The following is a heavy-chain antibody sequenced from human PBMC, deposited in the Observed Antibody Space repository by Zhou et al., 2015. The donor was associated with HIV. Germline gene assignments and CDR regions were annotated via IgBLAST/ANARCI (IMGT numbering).Heavy chain of an antibody. Sequence: QVQLVQSGAEVKKPGSSVKVSCKASGGTFSSYAISWVRQAPGQGLEWMGGIIPIFGTANYAQKFQGRVTITADESTSTAYMELSSLRSEDTAVYYCARGTRGYSYANDAFDIWGQGTMVTVSS. CDR1: GGTFSSYA. J-gene: IGHJ3*02. CDR3: ARGTRGYSYANDAFDI. CDR2: IIPIFGTA. D-gene: IGHD5-18*01. V-gene: IGHV1-69*01.